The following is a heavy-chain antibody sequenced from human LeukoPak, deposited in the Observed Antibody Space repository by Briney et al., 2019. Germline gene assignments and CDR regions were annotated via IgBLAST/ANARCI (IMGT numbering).Heavy chain of an antibody. D-gene: IGHD2-15*01. V-gene: IGHV4-59*08. J-gene: IGHJ5*02. Sequence: PSETLSLTCTVSGGSVTTDYWSWIRQPPGKGLEWIGYFSYSGSTNYNPSLKSRVTISVDTSKIQFSLKLSSVTAADTAVYYCARHESCSSSSCSFFGPTTWGQGTLVTVSS. CDR1: GGSVTTDY. CDR2: FSYSGST. CDR3: ARHESCSSSSCSFFGPTT.